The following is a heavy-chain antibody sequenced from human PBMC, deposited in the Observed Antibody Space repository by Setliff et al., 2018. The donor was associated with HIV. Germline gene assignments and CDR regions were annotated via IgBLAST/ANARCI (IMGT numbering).Heavy chain of an antibody. V-gene: IGHV1-69-2*01. CDR3: AVGFVVVAPAARYNWFDP. D-gene: IGHD2-2*01. J-gene: IGHJ5*02. CDR2: VDPEDGET. CDR1: GFTFTTYN. Sequence: PGGSLRLSCAASGFTFTTYNMHWVRQAPGKGLEWMGRVDPEDGETIYAEKFRGRGTITADMSTDTAYMELRSLRSEDTAFYYCAVGFVVVAPAARYNWFDPWGQGTLVTVSS.